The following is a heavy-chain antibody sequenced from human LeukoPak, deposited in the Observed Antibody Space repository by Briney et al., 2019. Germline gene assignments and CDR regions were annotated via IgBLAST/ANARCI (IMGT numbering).Heavy chain of an antibody. D-gene: IGHD1-26*01. CDR3: ARLRQKNKVGAGLFDY. J-gene: IGHJ4*02. CDR1: GFTFSSYA. V-gene: IGHV3-30*01. CDR2: ISYDGSNK. Sequence: GGSLRLSCAASGFTFSSYAMHWVRQAPGKGLEWVAVISYDGSNKYYADSVKGRFTISRDNSKNTLYLQMNSLRAEDTAVYYCARLRQKNKVGAGLFDYWGQGTLVTVSS.